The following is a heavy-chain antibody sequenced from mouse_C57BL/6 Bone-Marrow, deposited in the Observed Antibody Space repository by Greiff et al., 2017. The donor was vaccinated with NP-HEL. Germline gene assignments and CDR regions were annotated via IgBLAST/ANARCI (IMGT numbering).Heavy chain of an antibody. D-gene: IGHD2-2*01. CDR2: IWTGGGP. CDR3: ARKGYDDLWYFDV. V-gene: IGHV2-9-1*01. J-gene: IGHJ1*03. CDR1: GFSLTSSA. Sequence: QVQLKESGPGLVAPSQSLSITCTVSGFSLTSSAISWVRQPPGKGLEWLGVIWTGGGPTYNSAPNSRLSISKDNSKSQVFLKMNSLQTDDTARYYCARKGYDDLWYFDVWGTGTTVTVSS.